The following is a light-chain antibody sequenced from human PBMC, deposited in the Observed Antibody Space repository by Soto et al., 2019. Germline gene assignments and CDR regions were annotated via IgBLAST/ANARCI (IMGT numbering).Light chain of an antibody. Sequence: EIVMTQSPATLSVSLGERVTLSCWASESVDSASAWYQQKPGQPPRLLIYDASTRATGIPDRFSGSGSGTDFTLTISSLQFEDFAVYYCQQYKRWYTFGHGTKLEI. CDR2: DAS. J-gene: IGKJ2*01. V-gene: IGKV3-15*01. CDR3: QQYKRWYT. CDR1: ESVDSA.